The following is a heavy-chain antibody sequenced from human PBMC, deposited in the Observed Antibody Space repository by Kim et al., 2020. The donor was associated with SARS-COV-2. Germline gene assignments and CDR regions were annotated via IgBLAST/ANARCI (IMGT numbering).Heavy chain of an antibody. CDR2: ISAYNGNT. D-gene: IGHD3-22*01. CDR1: GYTFTSYG. V-gene: IGHV1-18*01. Sequence: ASVKVSCKASGYTFTSYGISWVRQAPGQGLEWMRWISAYNGNTNYAQKLQGRVTMTTDTSTSTAYMELRSLRSDDTAVYYCASRGYYDSSGSLVDYWGQGTLVTVSS. J-gene: IGHJ4*02. CDR3: ASRGYYDSSGSLVDY.